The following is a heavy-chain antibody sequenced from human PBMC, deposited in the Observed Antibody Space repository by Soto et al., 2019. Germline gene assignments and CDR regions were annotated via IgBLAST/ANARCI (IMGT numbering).Heavy chain of an antibody. CDR3: ATYPRPYNWIDL. CDR2: IDPMFDTS. D-gene: IGHD1-1*01. CDR1: GGAVTSYP. V-gene: IGHV1-69*01. Sequence: QVRLEQSGAEVKKPGSSVRVSCQASGGAVTSYPIHWVRQAPGQGLEWMGVIDPMFDTSNLAEKFKARVTFTADASTKTVYMDLTSLRSDDTAVYFCATYPRPYNWIDLWGQGTLLIVSS. J-gene: IGHJ5*02.